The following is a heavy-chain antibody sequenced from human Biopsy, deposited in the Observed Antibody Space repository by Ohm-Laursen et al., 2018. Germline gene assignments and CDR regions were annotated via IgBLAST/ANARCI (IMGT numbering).Heavy chain of an antibody. D-gene: IGHD3-9*01. V-gene: IGHV1-69*06. CDR1: GRTFSNYG. J-gene: IGHJ1*01. CDR3: ATKLTGYFHH. Sequence: SVKVSCNAPGRTFSNYGVNWVRQAPGQGLEWLGGNIPILGTGNYAQKFQDRVTVAADTSTSTATMELRSLRSDDTAVYYCATKLTGYFHHWGQGTLVIVSS. CDR2: NIPILGTG.